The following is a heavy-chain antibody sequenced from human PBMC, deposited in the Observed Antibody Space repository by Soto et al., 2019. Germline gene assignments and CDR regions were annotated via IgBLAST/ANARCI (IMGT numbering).Heavy chain of an antibody. CDR3: ARGRVYCVGTNCYLDY. CDR1: GFSFSSHS. D-gene: IGHD2-21*01. J-gene: IGHJ4*02. CDR2: ISSSGSTI. V-gene: IGHV3-48*02. Sequence: EVQLVESGGGLVQPGGSLRLSCAASGFSFSSHSMKWVRQAPGKGLEWVSYISSSGSTIYYADSVKGPFTISRDNAKNSLYLQMNSLRDDDTAVYYCARGRVYCVGTNCYLDYWGQGALVTVSS.